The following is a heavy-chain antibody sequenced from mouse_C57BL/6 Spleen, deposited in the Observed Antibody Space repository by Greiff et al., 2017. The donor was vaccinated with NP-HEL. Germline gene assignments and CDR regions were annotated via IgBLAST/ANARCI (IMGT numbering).Heavy chain of an antibody. V-gene: IGHV5-4*01. CDR3: ARDPVVGYYFDY. J-gene: IGHJ2*01. CDR1: GFTFSSYA. Sequence: EVQLVESGGGLVKPGGSLKLSCAASGFTFSSYAMSWVRQTPEKRLEWVATISDGGSYTYYPDNVKGRFTISRDNAKNNLYLQMSHLKSEDTAMYYWARDPVVGYYFDYWGQGTTLTVSS. CDR2: ISDGGSYT. D-gene: IGHD1-1*01.